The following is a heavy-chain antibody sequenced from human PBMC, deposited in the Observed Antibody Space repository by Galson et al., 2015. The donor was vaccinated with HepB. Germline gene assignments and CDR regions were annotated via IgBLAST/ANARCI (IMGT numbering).Heavy chain of an antibody. Sequence: SVKVSCKASGYTSTSYYMHWVRQAPGQGLEWMGIINPSGGSTSYAQKFQGRVTMTRDTSTSTVYMELSSLRSEDTAVYYCARSYCSSTSCHGGWFDPWGQGTLVTVSS. CDR1: GYTSTSYY. J-gene: IGHJ5*02. V-gene: IGHV1-46*01. D-gene: IGHD2-2*01. CDR3: ARSYCSSTSCHGGWFDP. CDR2: INPSGGST.